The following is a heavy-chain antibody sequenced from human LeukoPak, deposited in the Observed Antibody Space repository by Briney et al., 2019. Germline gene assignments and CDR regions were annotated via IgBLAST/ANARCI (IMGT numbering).Heavy chain of an antibody. CDR2: TRNRANSYTT. CDR1: GFSFSDHY. CDR3: TRRASSYQLDY. V-gene: IGHV3-72*01. Sequence: GGSLRLSCAASGFSFSDHYMDWVRQAPGKGLEWVGRTRNRANSYTTEYAASVKGRFTISRDDSKNSLYLQMNSLKTEDTAVYYCTRRASSYQLDYWGQGTLVTVSS. J-gene: IGHJ4*02. D-gene: IGHD6-13*01.